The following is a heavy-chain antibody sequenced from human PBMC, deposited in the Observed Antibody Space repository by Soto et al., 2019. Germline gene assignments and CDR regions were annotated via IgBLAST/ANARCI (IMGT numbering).Heavy chain of an antibody. CDR3: ARVAAAGNREGYFDY. D-gene: IGHD6-13*01. CDR1: GGSISSSSYY. Sequence: KSSETLSLTCTVSGGSISSSSYYWGWIRQPPGKGLEWIGSIYYSGSTYYNPSLKSRVTISVDTSKNQSSLKLSSVTAADTAVYYCARVAAAGNREGYFDYWGQGTLVTVSS. V-gene: IGHV4-39*01. CDR2: IYYSGST. J-gene: IGHJ4*02.